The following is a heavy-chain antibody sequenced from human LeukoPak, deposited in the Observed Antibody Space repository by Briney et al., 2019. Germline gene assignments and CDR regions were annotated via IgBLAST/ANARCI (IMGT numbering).Heavy chain of an antibody. Sequence: ASVKVSCKASGYTFTSYYMHWVRQAPGQGLEWMGIINPSGGSTSYAQKFQGRVTMTRDTSTSAVYMELSSLRSEDTAVYYCARDSSSSGRYYHYYMDVWGKGTTVTVSS. CDR3: ARDSSSSGRYYHYYMDV. CDR1: GYTFTSYY. CDR2: INPSGGST. J-gene: IGHJ6*03. V-gene: IGHV1-46*01. D-gene: IGHD6-6*01.